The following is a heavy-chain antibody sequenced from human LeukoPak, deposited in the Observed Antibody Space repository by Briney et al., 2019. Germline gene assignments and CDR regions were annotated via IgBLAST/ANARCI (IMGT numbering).Heavy chain of an antibody. D-gene: IGHD3-22*01. Sequence: ASVKVSCKASGYTFTGYYMHWVRQAPGQGLEWMGWINPNSGGTNYAQKFQGRVTMTRDTSISTAYMELRSLRSDDTAVYYCARCSYYDSSGYYCGQFDYWGQGTLVTVSS. CDR2: INPNSGGT. V-gene: IGHV1-2*02. CDR1: GYTFTGYY. J-gene: IGHJ4*02. CDR3: ARCSYYDSSGYYCGQFDY.